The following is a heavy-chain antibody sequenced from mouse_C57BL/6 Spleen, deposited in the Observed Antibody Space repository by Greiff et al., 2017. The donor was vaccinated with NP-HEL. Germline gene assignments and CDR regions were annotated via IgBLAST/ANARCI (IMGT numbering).Heavy chain of an antibody. V-gene: IGHV3-1*01. CDR1: GYSITSGYD. CDR3: ARGAYDYDVFAY. D-gene: IGHD2-4*01. J-gene: IGHJ3*01. CDR2: ISYSGST. Sequence: EVQLQQSGPGMVKPSQSLSLTCTVTGYSITSGYDWHWIRHFPGNKLEWMGYISYSGSTNYNPSLKSRISITHDTSKNHFFLKLNSVTTEDTATYYCARGAYDYDVFAYWGQGTLVTVSA.